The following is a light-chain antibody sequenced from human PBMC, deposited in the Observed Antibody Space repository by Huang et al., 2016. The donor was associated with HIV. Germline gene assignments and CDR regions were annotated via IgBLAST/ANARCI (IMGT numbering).Light chain of an antibody. CDR2: SAS. V-gene: IGKV1-39*01. Sequence: DIQMTQSPSSLSTFVGDRVTIPCRASQNINTFLHWYQEKPGKAPRLLIYSASSLEHGVPSRFSGSASGTEFTLTVSSVQPDDSATYYCQQTYRTPYTFGQGTKLDI. CDR3: QQTYRTPYT. J-gene: IGKJ2*01. CDR1: QNINTF.